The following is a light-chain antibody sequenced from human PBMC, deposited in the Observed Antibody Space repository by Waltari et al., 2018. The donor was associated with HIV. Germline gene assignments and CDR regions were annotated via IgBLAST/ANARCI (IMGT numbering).Light chain of an antibody. CDR1: QSIGNW. Sequence: DIQMTQSPSTLSASVGDRVTITCRASQSIGNWLAWYQQKPGRSPRLLPYKASNLQSGVPSRFSGSGSETEFTLTISSLQPDDSATYFCQQYNIYPDYTFGQGTKLEIK. J-gene: IGKJ2*01. V-gene: IGKV1-5*03. CDR2: KAS. CDR3: QQYNIYPDYT.